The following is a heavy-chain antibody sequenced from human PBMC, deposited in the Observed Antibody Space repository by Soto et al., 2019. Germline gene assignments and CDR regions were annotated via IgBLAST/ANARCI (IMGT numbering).Heavy chain of an antibody. V-gene: IGHV1-69*01. CDR1: GGTFSSYA. J-gene: IGHJ4*02. CDR2: IIPIFGTA. Sequence: QVQLVQSGAEVKKPGYSVKVSCKASGGTFSSYAISWVRQATGQGLEWLGGIIPIFGTANYGQKFQGRVTITADESTSTAYMELSSLRSEYTAVYYCARRVHSGSFYFDYWGQGTLVTVSS. CDR3: ARRVHSGSFYFDY. D-gene: IGHD1-26*01.